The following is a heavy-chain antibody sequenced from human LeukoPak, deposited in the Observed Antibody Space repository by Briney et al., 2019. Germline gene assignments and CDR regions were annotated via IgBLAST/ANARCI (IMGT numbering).Heavy chain of an antibody. J-gene: IGHJ4*02. D-gene: IGHD2-15*01. CDR3: ARGIAPEESVAIDY. CDR2: IKFDGNVI. CDR1: GFTFSAYW. V-gene: IGHV3-74*03. Sequence: GGSLRFSCAASGFTFSAYWMYWVRQAPGQGLEYVSRIKFDGNVITYADSVEGRFTIARDNARNIVSLQMSSLRAEDTAVYYCARGIAPEESVAIDYWGQGTLVTVSS.